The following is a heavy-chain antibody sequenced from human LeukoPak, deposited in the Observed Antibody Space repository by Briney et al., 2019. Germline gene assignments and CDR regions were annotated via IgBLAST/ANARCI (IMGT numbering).Heavy chain of an antibody. D-gene: IGHD2-2*01. Sequence: SETLSLTCAVYGGSFSGYYWSWIRQPPGKGLEWIGEINHSGSTNYNPSLKSRVTISVDTSKNQFSLKLSSVTAADTAVYYCARTLKRASSTSFPGYWGQGTLVTVSS. CDR1: GGSFSGYY. V-gene: IGHV4-34*01. CDR2: INHSGST. CDR3: ARTLKRASSTSFPGY. J-gene: IGHJ4*02.